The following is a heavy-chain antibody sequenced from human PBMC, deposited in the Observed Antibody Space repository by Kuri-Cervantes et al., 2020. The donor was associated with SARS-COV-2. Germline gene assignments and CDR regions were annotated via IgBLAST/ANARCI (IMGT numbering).Heavy chain of an antibody. CDR1: GFTFSDFA. J-gene: IGHJ6*02. CDR3: AKALPLGHQSYYPMDV. Sequence: GESLKISCSASGFTFSDFAMTWVRQAPGKGLEWVSSLTSTEGLAYYADSVRGRFTISRDNSRNILFLQMSSLRVEDSAVYYCAKALPLGHQSYYPMDVWGQGVTVTVSS. V-gene: IGHV3-23*01. D-gene: IGHD3-22*01. CDR2: LTSTEGLA.